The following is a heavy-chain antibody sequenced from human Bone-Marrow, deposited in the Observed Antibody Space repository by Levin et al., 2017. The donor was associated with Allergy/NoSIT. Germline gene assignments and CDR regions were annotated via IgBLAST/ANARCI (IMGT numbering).Heavy chain of an antibody. Sequence: TPSETLSLTCTVSGASFSNNNYYWAWIRQPPGTGLEWIGAISYSGSTNYNPSLKSRVIFSVDPSKNQFSLKLTSVTAADTAVYYCARLVHPFGWMQPLYYFDYWGQGALVTVSS. J-gene: IGHJ4*02. CDR3: ARLVHPFGWMQPLYYFDY. CDR2: ISYSGST. D-gene: IGHD5-18*01. CDR1: GASFSNNNYY. V-gene: IGHV4-39*01.